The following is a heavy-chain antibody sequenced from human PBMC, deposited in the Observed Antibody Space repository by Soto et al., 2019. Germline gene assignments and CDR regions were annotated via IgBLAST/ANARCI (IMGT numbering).Heavy chain of an antibody. V-gene: IGHV4-30-2*01. Sequence: PSECPALTSAVSGDSISIGFFSGSLIRQPPGKGLEWIGYIYHSGSTYYNPSLKSRVTISVDRSKDQFSLKLSSVTAADTAVYYCARGAPVFTQHWGQGTLVTVSS. CDR3: ARGAPVFTQH. J-gene: IGHJ1*01. CDR1: GDSISIGFFS. D-gene: IGHD3-10*01. CDR2: IYHSGST.